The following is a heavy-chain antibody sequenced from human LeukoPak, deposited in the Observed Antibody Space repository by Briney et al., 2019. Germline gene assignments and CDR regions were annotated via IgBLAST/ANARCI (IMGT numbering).Heavy chain of an antibody. D-gene: IGHD3-10*01. CDR2: ISSTTSYT. V-gene: IGHV3-11*06. J-gene: IGHJ4*02. Sequence: GGSLRLSCAASGFTFSDYYMSWIRQAPGKGLEWLSYISSTTSYTDYADSVKGRFTISRDNAKNSLYLQMNSLRDEDTAVYYCARDGYGSGSYLEARGQGTLVTVSS. CDR3: ARDGYGSGSYLEA. CDR1: GFTFSDYY.